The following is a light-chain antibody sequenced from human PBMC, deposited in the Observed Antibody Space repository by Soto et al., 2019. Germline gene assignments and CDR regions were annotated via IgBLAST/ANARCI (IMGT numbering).Light chain of an antibody. CDR2: RNN. Sequence: QSVLTQPPSASGTPGQRVTISCSGSSSNIGSNSVYWYQHLPGTAPKLLIYRNNQRPSGVPDRFSGSKSGTSASLAISGLRSEDEADDYCAAWDDSLSGVVFGGGTKLTVL. V-gene: IGLV1-47*01. J-gene: IGLJ2*01. CDR1: SSNIGSNS. CDR3: AAWDDSLSGVV.